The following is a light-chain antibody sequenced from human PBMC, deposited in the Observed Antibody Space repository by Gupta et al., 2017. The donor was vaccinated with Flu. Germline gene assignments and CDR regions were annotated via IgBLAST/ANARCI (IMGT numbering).Light chain of an antibody. J-gene: IGKJ5*01. CDR2: EAS. V-gene: IGKV1-5*03. CDR3: QQHSTYPIT. Sequence: EIQLTQSPSTLSSSLGERVTLSCRASQSISNLLAWYQQKPGKAPKLLIYEASSLESGIPARFSGTGSGTEFTLTISSLHPEDFAIYYCQQHSTYPITFGQGTKVEIK. CDR1: QSISNL.